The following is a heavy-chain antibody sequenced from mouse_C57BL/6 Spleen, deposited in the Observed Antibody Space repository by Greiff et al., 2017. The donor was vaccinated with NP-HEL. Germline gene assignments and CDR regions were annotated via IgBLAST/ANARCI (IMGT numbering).Heavy chain of an antibody. CDR3: EIEGVSTMITTTGYYAMDY. CDR2: IHPSDSDT. V-gene: IGHV1-74*01. J-gene: IGHJ4*01. D-gene: IGHD2-4*01. Sequence: QVQLQQPGAELVKPGASVKVSCKASGYTFTSYWMHWVKQRPGQGLEWIGRIHPSDSDTNYNQKFKGKATLTVDKSSSPAYMQLSSLTSEDSAVYYCEIEGVSTMITTTGYYAMDYWGQGTSVTVSS. CDR1: GYTFTSYW.